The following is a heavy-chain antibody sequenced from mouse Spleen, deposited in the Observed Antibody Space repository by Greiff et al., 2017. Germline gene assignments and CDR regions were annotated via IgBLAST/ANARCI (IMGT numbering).Heavy chain of an antibody. Sequence: EVKLQESGGGLVQPGGSMKLSCAASGFTFSDAWMDWVRQSPEKGLEWVAEIRNKANNHATYYAESVKGRFTISRDDSKSSVYLQMNSLRAEDTGIYYCTPRQANWDWFAYWGQGTLVTVSA. D-gene: IGHD4-1*01. CDR3: TPRQANWDWFAY. J-gene: IGHJ3*01. CDR1: GFTFSDAW. CDR2: IRNKANNHAT. V-gene: IGHV6-6*01.